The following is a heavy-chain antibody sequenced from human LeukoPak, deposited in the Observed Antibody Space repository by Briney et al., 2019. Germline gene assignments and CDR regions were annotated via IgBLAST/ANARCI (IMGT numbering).Heavy chain of an antibody. V-gene: IGHV3-74*01. CDR2: INPDGSST. Sequence: GGSLRLSCAASGFIFSSYWIHWVRQAPGKGLVWVSRINPDGSSTTYADSVRGRFTISRDNSKNTLYLQMNSLRAEDTAVYYCAKDPYDSSGYYDYWGQGTLVTVSS. J-gene: IGHJ4*02. CDR3: AKDPYDSSGYYDY. CDR1: GFIFSSYW. D-gene: IGHD3-22*01.